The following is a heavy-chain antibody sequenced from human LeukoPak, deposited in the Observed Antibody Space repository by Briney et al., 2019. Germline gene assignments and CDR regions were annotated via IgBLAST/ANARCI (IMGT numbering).Heavy chain of an antibody. CDR2: IYSGGST. CDR3: ARGFYGYNWFDP. Sequence: PGGSLRLSCAASGFTLSGNYMSWVRQAPGKGREWVSVIYSGGSTYYSDSVKGRLTVSRHNSHNPLYLQMNSLKIEHTAMYYCARGFYGYNWFDPWGQGTLVTVSS. D-gene: IGHD4-17*01. J-gene: IGHJ5*02. CDR1: GFTLSGNY. V-gene: IGHV3-53*04.